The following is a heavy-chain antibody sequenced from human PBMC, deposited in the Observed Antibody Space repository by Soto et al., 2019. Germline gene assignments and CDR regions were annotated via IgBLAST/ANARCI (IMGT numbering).Heavy chain of an antibody. V-gene: IGHV1-69*01. CDR2: IIPIFGTA. D-gene: IGHD6-6*01. CDR1: GGTFSSYA. CDR3: ARGIAARPVYYYCMDV. Sequence: QVQLVQSGAEVKKPGSSVKVSCKASGGTFSSYAISWVRQAPGQGLEWMGGIIPIFGTANYAQKFQGRVTITADESTSTAYMKLSSLRSADPAVYYCARGIAARPVYYYCMDVWGQGTTVTVSS. J-gene: IGHJ6*02.